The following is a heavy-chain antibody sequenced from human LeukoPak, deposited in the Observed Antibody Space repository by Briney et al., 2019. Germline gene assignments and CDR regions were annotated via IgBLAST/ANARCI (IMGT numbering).Heavy chain of an antibody. D-gene: IGHD6-13*01. J-gene: IGHJ6*02. V-gene: IGHV4-59*08. CDR3: ARQSGISSFYYYYGMDV. Sequence: SETLSLTCTVSGGSISSYYWSWIRQPPGKGLEWIGYIYYSGSTNYNPSLKSRVTISVDTSKNQFSLKLSSVTAADTAVYYCARQSGISSFYYYYGMDVWGQGTTVTVSS. CDR2: IYYSGST. CDR1: GGSISSYY.